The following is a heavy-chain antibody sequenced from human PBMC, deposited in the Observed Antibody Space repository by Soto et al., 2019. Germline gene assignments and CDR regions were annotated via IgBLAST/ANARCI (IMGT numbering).Heavy chain of an antibody. CDR2: IIPMFDTP. V-gene: IGHV1-69*01. Sequence: VQLVQSGAEVKKPGSSMKVSCKTSGGTFSNYYISWVRQAPGQGLEWMGDIIPMFDTPKYAQKFQGRVTITADESTSAAYIELSSLRAEDTAVYHCARGYSTGYFDYWGQGTLITVSS. CDR1: GGTFSNYY. D-gene: IGHD1-20*01. J-gene: IGHJ4*02. CDR3: ARGYSTGYFDY.